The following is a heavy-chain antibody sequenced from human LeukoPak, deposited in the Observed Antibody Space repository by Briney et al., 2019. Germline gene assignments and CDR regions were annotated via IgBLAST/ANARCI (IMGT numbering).Heavy chain of an antibody. D-gene: IGHD1-7*01. CDR3: AKDRMDAGTTLWFS. J-gene: IGHJ5*02. V-gene: IGHV3-23*01. CDR2: ISGSGGSP. Sequence: GGSLRLSCAASGFTFSSYAMSWVRQAPGKGLEWVSAISGSGGSPYYADSVKGRFTISRDNSKNTLYLQMNSLRAEDTAVYYCAKDRMDAGTTLWFSWGQGTLVTVSS. CDR1: GFTFSSYA.